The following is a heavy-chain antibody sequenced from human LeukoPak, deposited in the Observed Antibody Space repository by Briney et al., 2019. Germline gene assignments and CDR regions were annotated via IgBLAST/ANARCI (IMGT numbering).Heavy chain of an antibody. V-gene: IGHV4-34*01. CDR1: GGSTSSDY. Sequence: SETLSLTCTVSGGSTSSDYWSWIRQPPGKGLEWIGEINHSGSTNYNPSLKSRVTISVDTSKNQFSLKLSSVTAADTAVYYCASRTGNGRTAYYFDYWGQGTLVTVSS. CDR3: ASRTGNGRTAYYFDY. D-gene: IGHD1-1*01. J-gene: IGHJ4*02. CDR2: INHSGST.